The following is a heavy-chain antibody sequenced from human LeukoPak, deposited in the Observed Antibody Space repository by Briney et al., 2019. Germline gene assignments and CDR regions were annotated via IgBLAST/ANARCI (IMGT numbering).Heavy chain of an antibody. CDR1: GFTFSSYG. J-gene: IGHJ4*02. V-gene: IGHV3-30*02. D-gene: IGHD3-9*01. CDR2: IRYDGSNK. CDR3: ARGRITIF. Sequence: GGSLRLSCAASGFTFSSYGMHWVRQAPGKGLEGVAFIRYDGSNKYYADSVKGRFTISRDNSKNTLYLQMNSLRVEDTAVYYCARGRITIFWGQGTLVTVSS.